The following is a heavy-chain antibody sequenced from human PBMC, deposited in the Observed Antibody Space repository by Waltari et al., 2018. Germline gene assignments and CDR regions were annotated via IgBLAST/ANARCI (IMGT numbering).Heavy chain of an antibody. CDR1: GGSISSSSYY. V-gene: IGHV4-39*01. CDR2: TYYSGST. D-gene: IGHD6-13*01. Sequence: QLQLQESGPGLVKPSETLSLTCTVSGGSISSSSYYWGWIRQPPGKGLEWIGSTYYSGSTYYNPSLKSRVTISVDTSKNQFSLKLSSVTAADTAVYYCARHGSSWVGDAFDIWGQGTMVTVSS. CDR3: ARHGSSWVGDAFDI. J-gene: IGHJ3*02.